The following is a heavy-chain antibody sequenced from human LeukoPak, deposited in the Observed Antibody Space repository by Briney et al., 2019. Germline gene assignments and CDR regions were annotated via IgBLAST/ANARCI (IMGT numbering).Heavy chain of an antibody. Sequence: PSETLSLTCTVSGVSISSYYWSWIRQPPGKGLEWIGYIYYSGSTNYNPSLKSRVTISVDTSKNQFSLKLSSVTAADTAVYYCARANYYGSGSQWFDPWGQGTLVSVSS. D-gene: IGHD3-10*01. J-gene: IGHJ5*02. CDR2: IYYSGST. CDR1: GVSISSYY. V-gene: IGHV4-59*13. CDR3: ARANYYGSGSQWFDP.